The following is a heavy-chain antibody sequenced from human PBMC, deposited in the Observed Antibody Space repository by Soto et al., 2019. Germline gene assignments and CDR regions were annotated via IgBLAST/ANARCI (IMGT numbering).Heavy chain of an antibody. V-gene: IGHV3-48*03. CDR1: GFTFSNFE. Sequence: PGWSLRLSCAASGFTFSNFEMHWVRQAPGKGLEWVSYINTAGSTKYYAESVKGRFTISRDNARNSLFLQMNSLRAEDTAVYYCARAECSSPDCLTAYYSYGLDVWGQGSTVTVSS. CDR3: ARAECSSPDCLTAYYSYGLDV. J-gene: IGHJ6*02. CDR2: INTAGSTK. D-gene: IGHD3-9*01.